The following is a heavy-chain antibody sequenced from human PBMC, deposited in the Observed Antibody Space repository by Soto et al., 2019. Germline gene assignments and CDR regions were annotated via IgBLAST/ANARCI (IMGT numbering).Heavy chain of an antibody. CDR3: VKDSSKTVTTIFDP. CDR2: ISSNGGST. D-gene: IGHD4-17*01. Sequence: RVSLRLSFSASGFTFSSYSMHWVRQAPGKGLGYVSAISSNGGSTYYADSVKGRFAISRDNSKNTLYLQMSSLRAEDTAVYYCVKDSSKTVTTIFDPWGQGTLVTVSS. J-gene: IGHJ5*02. CDR1: GFTFSSYS. V-gene: IGHV3-64D*08.